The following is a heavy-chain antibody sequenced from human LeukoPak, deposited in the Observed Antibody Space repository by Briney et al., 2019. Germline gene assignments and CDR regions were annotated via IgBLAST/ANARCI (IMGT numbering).Heavy chain of an antibody. V-gene: IGHV4-59*01. J-gene: IGHJ3*02. CDR2: IYYSGST. CDR3: ATYDILTGYNAFDI. D-gene: IGHD3-9*01. CDR1: GGSISGYY. Sequence: SETLSLTCTVSGGSISGYYWSWIRQPPGKGLEWIGYIYYSGSTNYNPSLKSRVTISVDTSKNQFSLKLSSVTAADTAVYYCATYDILTGYNAFDIWGQGTMVTVSS.